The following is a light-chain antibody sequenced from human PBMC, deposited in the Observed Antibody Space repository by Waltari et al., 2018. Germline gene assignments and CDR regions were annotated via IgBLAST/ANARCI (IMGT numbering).Light chain of an antibody. CDR2: AVT. CDR1: SGDIGAYNS. J-gene: IGLJ2*01. V-gene: IGLV2-18*02. CDR3: SSGTIDSTLV. Sequence: QSALTQPPSMSGSPGQSLTISCTGTSGDIGAYNSVSWYQQSPGTAPKRIIYAVTKRPSGVPRRFSASKSGNTASLTISGLQAEDEADYYCSSGTIDSTLVFGTGTKLTVL.